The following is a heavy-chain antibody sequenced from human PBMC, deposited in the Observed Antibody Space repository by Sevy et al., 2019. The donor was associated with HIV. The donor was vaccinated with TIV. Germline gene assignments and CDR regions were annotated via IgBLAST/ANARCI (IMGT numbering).Heavy chain of an antibody. CDR3: AGDALLRGGYLDS. J-gene: IGHJ4*02. CDR1: GYTFTGYY. Sequence: GSVKVSCKASGYTFTGYYMHWVRQAPGQGLEWMGWINPNSGGTNYAQKFQGRVTMTRDTSISTAYMELSRLRSDDTAVYYCAGDALLRGGYLDSWGQGTLVTVSS. CDR2: INPNSGGT. D-gene: IGHD3-10*01. V-gene: IGHV1-2*02.